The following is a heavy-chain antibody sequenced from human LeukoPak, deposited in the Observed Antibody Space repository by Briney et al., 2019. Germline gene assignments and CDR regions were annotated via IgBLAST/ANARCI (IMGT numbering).Heavy chain of an antibody. CDR2: INHSGNT. D-gene: IGHD3-3*01. CDR3: ARHGTITLFGVVTNGAYDY. J-gene: IGHJ4*02. Sequence: PSETLSLTCAVYGGSFSGYSWSWIRQPPGKGLEWIGEINHSGNTNYNPSLKSRVTISVDTSKNQFSLKLSSVTAADTAVYYCARHGTITLFGVVTNGAYDYWGQGTLVTVSS. V-gene: IGHV4-34*01. CDR1: GGSFSGYS.